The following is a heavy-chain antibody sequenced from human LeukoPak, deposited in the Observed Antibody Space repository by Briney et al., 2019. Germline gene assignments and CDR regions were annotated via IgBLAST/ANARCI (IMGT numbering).Heavy chain of an antibody. V-gene: IGHV3-30*02. CDR1: GFTFSSYG. CDR2: IRYDGSNK. CDR3: AKDRSGSSVYYFDY. D-gene: IGHD3-10*01. J-gene: IGHJ4*02. Sequence: GGSLRLSCAASGFTFSSYGMHWVRQAPGKGLEWVAFIRYDGSNKYYADSVKGRLTISRDNSKNTLYLQMNSLRAEDTAVYYCAKDRSGSSVYYFDYWGQGTLVTVSS.